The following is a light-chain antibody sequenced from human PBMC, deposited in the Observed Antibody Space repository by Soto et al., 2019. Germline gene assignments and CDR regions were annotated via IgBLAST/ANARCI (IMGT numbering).Light chain of an antibody. J-gene: IGKJ1*01. CDR1: QSISSW. V-gene: IGKV1-5*03. CDR3: QQYHTYPWT. Sequence: DIQMTQSPSTLSASVGDRVTITCRASQSISSWLAWYQQKPGKAPKLLIYKASSLESGVPSRFSGSGSGREFTLTISSLQPGDFATYYCQQYHTYPWTFGQGTNVEIK. CDR2: KAS.